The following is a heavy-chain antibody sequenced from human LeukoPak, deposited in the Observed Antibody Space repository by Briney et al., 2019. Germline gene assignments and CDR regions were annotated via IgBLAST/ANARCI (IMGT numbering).Heavy chain of an antibody. V-gene: IGHV4-38-2*02. CDR3: ARDRGLFYDILTGYLNWFDP. D-gene: IGHD3-9*01. CDR2: IYHSGST. Sequence: SETLSLTCAVSGYSISSGYYWGWIRQPPGKGLEWIGSIYHSGSTYYNPSLKSRVTISVDTSKNQFSLKLSSVTAADTAVYYCARDRGLFYDILTGYLNWFDPWGQGTLVTVSP. CDR1: GYSISSGYY. J-gene: IGHJ5*02.